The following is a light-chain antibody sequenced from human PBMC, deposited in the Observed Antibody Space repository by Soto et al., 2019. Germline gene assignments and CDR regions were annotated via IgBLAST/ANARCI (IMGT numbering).Light chain of an antibody. J-gene: IGLJ3*02. V-gene: IGLV1-40*01. Sequence: QSVLTQPPSVSGAPGQRVTISCTGRSSNIGAGYDVHWYQQLPGTAPKLLIFGNNYRPSGVRDRFSGSKSGTSASLAITGLQAEDEADYYCHSYDSSLSASVFGGGTKLPVL. CDR1: SSNIGAGYD. CDR2: GNN. CDR3: HSYDSSLSASV.